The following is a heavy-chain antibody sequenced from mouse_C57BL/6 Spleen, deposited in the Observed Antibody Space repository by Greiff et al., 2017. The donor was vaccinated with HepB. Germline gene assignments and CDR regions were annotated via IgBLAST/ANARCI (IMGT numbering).Heavy chain of an antibody. CDR2: INPNNGYI. CDR3: ARRDAFDY. J-gene: IGHJ2*01. CDR1: GYTFTSYW. V-gene: IGHV1-7*01. Sequence: QVHVKQSGAELAKPGASVKLSCKASGYTFTSYWMHWVKQRPGQGLDWIGYINPNNGYIKYNQKFKDKATLTADKSSSTAYMQLNSLTYEDSAVYYCARRDAFDYWGQGTTLTVSS. D-gene: IGHD3-3*01.